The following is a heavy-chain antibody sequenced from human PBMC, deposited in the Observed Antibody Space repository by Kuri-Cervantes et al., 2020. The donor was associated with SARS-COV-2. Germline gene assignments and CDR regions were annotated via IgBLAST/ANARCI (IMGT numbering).Heavy chain of an antibody. CDR2: IDWDDGK. CDR3: ARIRLGGYKYYFDY. V-gene: IGHV2-70*11. CDR1: GFSLSTSGMC. Sequence: SGPTLVKPTQTLTLTCTFSGFSLSTSGMCVSWIRQPPGKALEWLARIDWDDGKYYSTSLKTRLTISKDTSKNQVVLTMTNMDPVDTATYYCARIRLGGYKYYFDYWGQGTLVTVSS. J-gene: IGHJ4*02. D-gene: IGHD5-12*01.